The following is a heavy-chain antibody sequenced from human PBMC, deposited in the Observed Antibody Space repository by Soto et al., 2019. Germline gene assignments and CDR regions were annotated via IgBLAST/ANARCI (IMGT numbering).Heavy chain of an antibody. CDR1: GGSFSGYY. V-gene: IGHV4-34*01. CDR3: ARVLRVVPAAMPPIQLWTTFDY. D-gene: IGHD2-2*01. Sequence: QVQLQQWGAGLLKPSETLSLTCAVYGGSFSGYYWSWIRQPPGKGLEWSGEINHSGSTNYNPSLKSRVTISVDTSKNQFSLKLSSVTAADTAVYYCARVLRVVPAAMPPIQLWTTFDYWGQGTLVTVSS. CDR2: INHSGST. J-gene: IGHJ4*02.